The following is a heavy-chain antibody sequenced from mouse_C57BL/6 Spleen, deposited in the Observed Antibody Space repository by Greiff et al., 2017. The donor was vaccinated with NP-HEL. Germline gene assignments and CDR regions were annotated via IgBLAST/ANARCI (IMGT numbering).Heavy chain of an antibody. CDR1: GFNIKNTY. Sequence: VQLQQSVAELVRPGASVKLSCTASGFNIKNTYMHWVKQRPEQGLEWIGRIDPANGNNKYAPKFQGKATITADTSSNTAYLQLRSLTSEDADIYCCARITAVVANAMDYWGQGTSVTVSS. CDR2: IDPANGNN. J-gene: IGHJ4*01. D-gene: IGHD1-1*01. V-gene: IGHV14-3*01. CDR3: ARITAVVANAMDY.